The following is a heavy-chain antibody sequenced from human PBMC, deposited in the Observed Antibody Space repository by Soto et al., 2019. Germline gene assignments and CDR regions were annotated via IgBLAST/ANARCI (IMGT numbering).Heavy chain of an antibody. Sequence: QITLKESGPTLVRPTQTLTLTCTFSGFSLSTSGVGVGWIRQPPGKALEWLALIYWDDDHRYSPSLKTRLTIPKDTSKNQVVLTMTKLDAADTATYYCAREVYSSTYFDSWGQGTLVTVSS. D-gene: IGHD6-13*01. CDR1: GFSLSTSGVG. CDR2: IYWDDDH. J-gene: IGHJ4*02. CDR3: AREVYSSTYFDS. V-gene: IGHV2-5*02.